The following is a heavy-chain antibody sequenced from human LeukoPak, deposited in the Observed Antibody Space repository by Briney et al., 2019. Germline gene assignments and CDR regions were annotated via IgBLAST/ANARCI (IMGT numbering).Heavy chain of an antibody. V-gene: IGHV3-23*01. CDR3: VRSSGIEKGEYCSGGSCYLDR. D-gene: IGHD2-15*01. Sequence: GGSLRLSCAASGFTFSDYVMSWVRQAPGKGLEWVSGISGSGDSTYYADSVKGRFTISRDNSKNTLFFQLSNLRAEDTAVYYCVRSSGIEKGEYCSGGSCYLDRWGQGTLVTVSS. CDR2: ISGSGDST. CDR1: GFTFSDYV. J-gene: IGHJ4*02.